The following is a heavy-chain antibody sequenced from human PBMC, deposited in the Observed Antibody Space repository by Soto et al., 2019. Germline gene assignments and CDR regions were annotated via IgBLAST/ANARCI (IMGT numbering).Heavy chain of an antibody. Sequence: KSSETLSLTCTVSGGSVSSGSYYWSWIRQPPGKGLEWIGYIYYSGSTNYNPSLKSRVTISVDTSKKQFSLKLSSVTAADTAVYYCARDPGIAARREPYYYYGMDVWGQGNTVTVSS. CDR3: ARDPGIAARREPYYYYGMDV. V-gene: IGHV4-61*01. D-gene: IGHD6-6*01. J-gene: IGHJ6*02. CDR1: GGSVSSGSYY. CDR2: IYYSGST.